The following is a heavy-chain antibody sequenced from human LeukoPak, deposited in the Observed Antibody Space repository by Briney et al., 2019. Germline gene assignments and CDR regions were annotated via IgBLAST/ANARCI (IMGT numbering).Heavy chain of an antibody. Sequence: PSETLSLTCTVSGGSISSYYWSWIRQPPGKRLEWIGYIYYSGSTNYNPSLKSRVTISVDTSKNQFSLKLSSVTAADTAVYYCASGGPLEWFSPLNYYYYYMDVWGKGTTVTVSS. CDR3: ASGGPLEWFSPLNYYYYYMDV. V-gene: IGHV4-59*01. CDR2: IYYSGST. CDR1: GGSISSYY. J-gene: IGHJ6*03. D-gene: IGHD3-3*01.